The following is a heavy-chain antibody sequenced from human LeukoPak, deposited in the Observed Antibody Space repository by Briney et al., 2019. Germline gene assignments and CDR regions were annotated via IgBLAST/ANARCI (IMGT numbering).Heavy chain of an antibody. CDR2: IWYDGSNK. CDR1: GFTFSSYG. D-gene: IGHD6-19*01. Sequence: PGGSLRLSCAASGFTFSSYGVHWVRQAPGKGLEWVAVIWYDGSNKYYADSVKGRFTISRDNSKNTLYLQMNSLRAEDTAVYYCVRDNVAVAGTFDYWGQGTLVTVSS. CDR3: VRDNVAVAGTFDY. J-gene: IGHJ4*02. V-gene: IGHV3-33*01.